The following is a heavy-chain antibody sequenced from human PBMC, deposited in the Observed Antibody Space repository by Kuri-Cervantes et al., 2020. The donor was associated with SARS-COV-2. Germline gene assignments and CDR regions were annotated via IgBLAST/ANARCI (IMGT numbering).Heavy chain of an antibody. J-gene: IGHJ6*02. D-gene: IGHD3-3*01. CDR2: IYYSGST. CDR3: ARHGFDFWSGYARTYYYYYGMDV. CDR1: GSSISSYY. Sequence: ESLKISCTVSGSSISSYYWSWIRQPPGKGLEWIGNIYYSGSTNYNPSLKSRVTISVDTSKNQFSLKLSSVTAADTAVYYCARHGFDFWSGYARTYYYYYGMDVWGQGTTVTVSS. V-gene: IGHV4-59*08.